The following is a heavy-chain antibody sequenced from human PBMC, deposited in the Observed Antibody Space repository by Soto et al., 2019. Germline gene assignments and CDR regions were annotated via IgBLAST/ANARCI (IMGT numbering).Heavy chain of an antibody. V-gene: IGHV4-30-2*01. D-gene: IGHD3-16*01. CDR2: MYHSGNT. CDR3: ASRKYDGVAGSVWFDP. Sequence: SETLSLTCAVYGASITIGGSSWGCIRQPPGQGLEWIGYMYHSGNTYYNPSLKGLVTISLDHSRNLYFVRLNSVTAADTVVYFCASRKYDGVAGSVWFDPWGQGTLVTVSS. CDR1: GASITIGGSS. J-gene: IGHJ5*02.